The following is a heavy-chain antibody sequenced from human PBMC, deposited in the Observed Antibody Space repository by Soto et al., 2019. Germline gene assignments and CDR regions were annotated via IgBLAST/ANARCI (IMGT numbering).Heavy chain of an antibody. CDR3: ARGGRDRGVTDY. V-gene: IGHV3-33*01. CDR2: IWYDGSNK. Sequence: QVQLVESGGGVVQPGRSLRLSCAASGFTFSSYGMHWVRQAPGKGLEWVAGIWYDGSNKYYADSVKGRFTISRDNSKNTLYLQMSSLRAEDTAVYYCARGGRDRGVTDYWGQGTLVTVSS. J-gene: IGHJ4*02. D-gene: IGHD3-10*01. CDR1: GFTFSSYG.